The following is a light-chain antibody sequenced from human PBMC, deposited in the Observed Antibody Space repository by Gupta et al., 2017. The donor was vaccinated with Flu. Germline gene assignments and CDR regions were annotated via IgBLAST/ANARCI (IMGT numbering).Light chain of an antibody. CDR1: QSISTW. CDR2: ESS. J-gene: IGKJ4*01. V-gene: IGKV1-5*03. CDR3: QQYNTYPLT. Sequence: DIQMTQSPSTLSASVGDRITITCRASQSISTWVAWYQQRPGKAPKLLIYESSTSESGVPSRFSGSGSGTEFTLTISSLQPDDFATYFCQQYNTYPLTFGGGTTVE.